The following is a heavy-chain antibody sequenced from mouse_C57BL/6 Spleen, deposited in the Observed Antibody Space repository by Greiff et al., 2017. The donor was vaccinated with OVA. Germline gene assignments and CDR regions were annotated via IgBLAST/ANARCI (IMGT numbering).Heavy chain of an antibody. CDR2: IDPENGDT. D-gene: IGHD1-1*01. CDR1: GFNIKDDY. J-gene: IGHJ2*01. V-gene: IGHV14-4*01. CDR3: TTGYGSSPFDY. Sequence: VQLQQSGAELVRPGASVKLSCTASGFNIKDDYMHWVKQRPEQGLAWIGWIDPENGDTEYASKFQGKATITADTSSNTAYLQLSSLTSEDPAVYYCTTGYGSSPFDYWGQGTTLTVSS.